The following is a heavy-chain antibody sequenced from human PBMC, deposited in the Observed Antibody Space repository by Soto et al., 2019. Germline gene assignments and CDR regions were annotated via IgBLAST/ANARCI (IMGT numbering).Heavy chain of an antibody. J-gene: IGHJ4*02. V-gene: IGHV3-66*01. CDR3: ARDWSYGAFGY. CDR1: GFTVSSNS. Sequence: EVQLVESGGGLVQPGGSLRLSCAASGFTVSSNSMTWVRQAPGKGLEWVSFLYTGGSTYYSDSAKGRFTISRDNSKNTLYLQMSSLRAEDTAVYYCARDWSYGAFGYWGQGTLVTVSS. D-gene: IGHD5-18*01. CDR2: LYTGGST.